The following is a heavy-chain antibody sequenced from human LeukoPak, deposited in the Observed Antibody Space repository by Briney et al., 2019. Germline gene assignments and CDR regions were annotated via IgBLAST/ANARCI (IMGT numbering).Heavy chain of an antibody. CDR3: GRGIPVDY. J-gene: IGHJ4*02. CDR1: GFTFSNYY. V-gene: IGHV3-11*01. CDR2: ISGSGGTK. Sequence: GGSLRLSCAASGFTFSNYYISWIRQAPGKGLEWVSYISGSGGTKYDADSVKGRFIMTRDSAKKSVYLQMTSPRVEDTAVYYCGRGIPVDYWGQGLLVTVSS.